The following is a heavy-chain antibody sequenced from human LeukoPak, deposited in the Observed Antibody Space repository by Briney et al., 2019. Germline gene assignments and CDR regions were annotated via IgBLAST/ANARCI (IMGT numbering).Heavy chain of an antibody. Sequence: GASLKISCKGSGYSFTSYWIGWVRQLPGKGLEWMGIIYPGGSDTRYSPSFQGQVTISADKTISNAYLQWSSLQASDTAMYYCARIGVVTAITDAFDIWGQGTMVTVSS. D-gene: IGHD2-21*02. CDR2: IYPGGSDT. J-gene: IGHJ3*02. CDR1: GYSFTSYW. CDR3: ARIGVVTAITDAFDI. V-gene: IGHV5-51*01.